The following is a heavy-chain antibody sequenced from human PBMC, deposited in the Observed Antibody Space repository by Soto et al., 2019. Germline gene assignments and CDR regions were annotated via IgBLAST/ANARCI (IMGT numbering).Heavy chain of an antibody. CDR2: ISAYNGNT. Sequence: QVQLLQSGAEVKKPGASVKVSCKASGYTFTNYGITWVRQAPGQGLEWMGWISAYNGNTHYTQRLQGRVTMTTDTSTATPYMGRRAVRLADTPVYYCAKGRHLAAYFFSYMAPGGKGTRFTFSS. D-gene: IGHD1-26*01. J-gene: IGHJ5*02. CDR3: AKGRHLAAYFFSYMAP. V-gene: IGHV1-18*01. CDR1: GYTFTNYG.